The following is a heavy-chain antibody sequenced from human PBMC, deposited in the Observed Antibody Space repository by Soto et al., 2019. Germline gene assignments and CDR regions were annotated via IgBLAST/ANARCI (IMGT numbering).Heavy chain of an antibody. CDR3: ARLISRAVAGNPRRYPGMAV. V-gene: IGHV4-34*01. J-gene: IGHJ6*02. D-gene: IGHD6-19*01. CDR2: INHSGST. Sequence: SLIKQHPGEGREWIGEINHSGSTNYTPSLKSRVTISVDTSKNQFSLKLSSVTAADTAVYYCARLISRAVAGNPRRYPGMAVRGQGTTVTVSS.